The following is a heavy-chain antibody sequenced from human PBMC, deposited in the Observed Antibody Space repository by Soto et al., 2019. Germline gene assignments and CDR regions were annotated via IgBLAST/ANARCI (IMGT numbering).Heavy chain of an antibody. CDR3: ARDLGGSYYAPVDY. Sequence: QVQLVQSGAEVKKPGASVKVSCKASGYTFTSYGISWVRQAPGQGLEWMGWISAYNGNTKYAQKLQGRVTTTTDTXASTAYRELRRLRSEETAVYYGARDLGGSYYAPVDYWGQGTLVTVSS. CDR1: GYTFTSYG. D-gene: IGHD1-26*01. J-gene: IGHJ4*02. V-gene: IGHV1-18*01. CDR2: ISAYNGNT.